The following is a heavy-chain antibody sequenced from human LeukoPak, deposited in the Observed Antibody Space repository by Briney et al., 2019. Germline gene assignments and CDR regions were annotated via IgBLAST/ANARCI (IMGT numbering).Heavy chain of an antibody. CDR3: VNLPGGGQ. J-gene: IGHJ4*02. CDR1: GLTVSSSH. D-gene: IGHD7-27*01. V-gene: IGHV3-66*02. CDR2: IKSGSNT. Sequence: GGSLRLSCAASGLTVSSSHMTWIRQAPRKGLEWVSIIKSGSNTDYADSVKGRFAISRDNSKNTVYLQMNSLRIEDTAVYYCVNLPGGGQWGQGTLVAVSS.